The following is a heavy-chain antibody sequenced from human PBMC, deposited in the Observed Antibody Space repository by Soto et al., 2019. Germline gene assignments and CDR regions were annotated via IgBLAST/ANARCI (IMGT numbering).Heavy chain of an antibody. V-gene: IGHV1-18*01. J-gene: IGHJ4*02. Sequence: ASVKVSCKASGYTFTSYGISWVRQAPGQGLEWMGWISAYNGNTNYAQKLQGRVTMTTDTSTSTAYMELRSLRSDDTAVYYCARVGLSGSYSLYYFDYWGQGTLVTVSS. CDR3: ARVGLSGSYSLYYFDY. CDR1: GYTFTSYG. CDR2: ISAYNGNT. D-gene: IGHD1-26*01.